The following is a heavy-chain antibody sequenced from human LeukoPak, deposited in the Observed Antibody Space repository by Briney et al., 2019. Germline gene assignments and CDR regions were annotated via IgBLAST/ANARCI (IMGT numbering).Heavy chain of an antibody. CDR3: ARENYASGD. Sequence: SETLSLTCTVSGGSISSGEYYWSWMRQPPGKGLEWIGYIYYSGSTNYNPSLRSRFTISIDTSKNHFSLKLTSVTAADTAVYYCARENYASGDWGQGTLVTVSS. CDR1: GGSISSGEYY. V-gene: IGHV4-30-4*01. CDR2: IYYSGST. D-gene: IGHD3-16*01. J-gene: IGHJ4*02.